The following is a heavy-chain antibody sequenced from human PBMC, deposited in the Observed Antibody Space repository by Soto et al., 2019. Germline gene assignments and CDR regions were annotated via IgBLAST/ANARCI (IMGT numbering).Heavy chain of an antibody. CDR2: IIPIFGTT. J-gene: IGHJ3*02. CDR1: GGTFSSYA. D-gene: IGHD4-17*01. CDR3: ALWDYDGYSAFYI. V-gene: IGHV1-69*13. Sequence: GASVKVSCKASGGTFSSYAISWVRQAPGQGLEWMGGIIPIFGTTKYSQKFQGRVTITGDESTSTAYVEVSSLTSEDTAMFYCALWDYDGYSAFYIWGQGTMVTVS.